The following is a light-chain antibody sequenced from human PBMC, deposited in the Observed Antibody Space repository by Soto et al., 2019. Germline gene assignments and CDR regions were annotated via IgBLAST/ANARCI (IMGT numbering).Light chain of an antibody. V-gene: IGLV2-8*01. CDR3: SSYAGSNNPVI. J-gene: IGLJ2*01. Sequence: QSVLTQPPSASGSPGQSVTISCTGTSSDVGGYNYVSWNQQHPGKAPKFMIYEVSKRPSGVPDRFSGSKSGNTASLTVSGLQADDEADYYCSSYAGSNNPVIFGGGTKLTVL. CDR1: SSDVGGYNY. CDR2: EVS.